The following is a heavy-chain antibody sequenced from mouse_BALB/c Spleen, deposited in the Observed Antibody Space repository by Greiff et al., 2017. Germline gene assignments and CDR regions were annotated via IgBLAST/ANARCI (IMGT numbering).Heavy chain of an antibody. D-gene: IGHD2-14*01. CDR3: ARRGYRYDRVMDY. J-gene: IGHJ4*01. CDR1: GYSITSDYA. V-gene: IGHV3-2*02. CDR2: ISYSGST. Sequence: EVKLVESGPGLVKPSQSLSLTCTVTGYSITSDYAWNWIRQFPGNKLEWMGYISYSGSTSYNPSLKSRISITRDTSKNQFFLQLNSVTTEDTATYYCARRGYRYDRVMDYWGQGTSVTVSS.